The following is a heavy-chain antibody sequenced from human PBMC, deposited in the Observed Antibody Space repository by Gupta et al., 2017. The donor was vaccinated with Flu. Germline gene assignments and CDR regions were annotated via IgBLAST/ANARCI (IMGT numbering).Heavy chain of an antibody. V-gene: IGHV1-69*01. CDR2: IIPIFGTA. CDR3: ARDISRGTVTKREWSSYYYGMDV. J-gene: IGHJ6*02. Sequence: QVQLVQSGAEVKKPGSSVKVSCKASGGTFSSYAISRVRQAPGQGLEWMGGIIPIFGTANYAQKFQGRVTITADESTSTAYMELSSLRSEDTAVYYCARDISRGTVTKREWSSYYYGMDVWGQGTTVTVSS. D-gene: IGHD4-17*01. CDR1: GGTFSSYA.